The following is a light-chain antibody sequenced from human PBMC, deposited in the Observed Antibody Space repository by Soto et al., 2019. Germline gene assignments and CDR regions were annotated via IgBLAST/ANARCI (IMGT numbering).Light chain of an antibody. CDR2: AAS. CDR3: QQYNSYSWT. J-gene: IGKJ1*01. Sequence: IQLTQSPSSLSASVGDRVTITCRASQSISSYLNLYQQKPGKAPKLLIYAASSLQSGVPSRFSGSGSGTDFTLTISSLQPEDFATYYCQQYNSYSWTFGQGTKVDI. V-gene: IGKV1-39*01. CDR1: QSISSY.